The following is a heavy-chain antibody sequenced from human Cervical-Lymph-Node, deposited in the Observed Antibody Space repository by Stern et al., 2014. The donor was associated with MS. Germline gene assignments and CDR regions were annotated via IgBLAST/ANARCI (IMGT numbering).Heavy chain of an antibody. J-gene: IGHJ3*01. CDR1: GFSLPMYG. D-gene: IGHD2-21*02. V-gene: IGHV3-30*03. Sequence: QVQLVQSGGGVVQPGKALRLSCAASGFSLPMYGMHWVRQAPGKGLEWVAVISYSGGSPYYADAVKGRFTISRDNSYNRLYLQMNSLRPDDTAVYYCARDWKAYCSDDCSHVLDVWGPGTMVAVSS. CDR3: ARDWKAYCSDDCSHVLDV. CDR2: ISYSGGSP.